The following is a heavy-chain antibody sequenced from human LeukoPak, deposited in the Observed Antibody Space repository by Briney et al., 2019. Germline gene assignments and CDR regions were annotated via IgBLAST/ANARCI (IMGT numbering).Heavy chain of an antibody. CDR1: GGTFSSYA. J-gene: IGHJ6*02. V-gene: IGHV1-69*13. Sequence: SVKVSCEASGGTFSSYAISWVRQAPGQGLEWMGGIIPIFGTANYAQKFQGRVTITADESTSTAYMELSSLRSEDTAVYYCAGPRATGTTISAKFYYYGMDVWGQGTTVTVSS. D-gene: IGHD1-7*01. CDR3: AGPRATGTTISAKFYYYGMDV. CDR2: IIPIFGTA.